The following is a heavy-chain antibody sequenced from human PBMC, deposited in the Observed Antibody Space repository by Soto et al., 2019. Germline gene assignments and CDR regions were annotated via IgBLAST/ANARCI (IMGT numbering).Heavy chain of an antibody. CDR1: GFTFSSYG. D-gene: IGHD4-17*01. CDR2: ISDDGSHR. CDR3: AKGENYGELDY. Sequence: QVQLVESGGGVVQPGRSRRLSCAASGFTFSSYGMHWVRQTPGKGLEWVAVISDDGSHRYYADSVEGRFTISRDNSKNTLYLQMNSLRAEDTAVYYCAKGENYGELDYWGQGTRVTLSS. V-gene: IGHV3-30*18. J-gene: IGHJ4*02.